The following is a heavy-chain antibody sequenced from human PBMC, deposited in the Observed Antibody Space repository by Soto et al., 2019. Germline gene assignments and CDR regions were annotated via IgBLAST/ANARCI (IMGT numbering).Heavy chain of an antibody. Sequence: EAQLVESGGGLVQPGGSLRLSCAASGFTFSVYTMHWVHQSPGKGLEWISSITSSGTTISYADSVKGRFTISRDNAKSSLFLQMDTLRDEDTAVYYCARDGYSTSSDWPWFDPWGQGTLVPVSS. CDR2: ITSSGTTI. CDR1: GFTFSVYT. J-gene: IGHJ5*02. D-gene: IGHD6-6*01. V-gene: IGHV3-48*02. CDR3: ARDGYSTSSDWPWFDP.